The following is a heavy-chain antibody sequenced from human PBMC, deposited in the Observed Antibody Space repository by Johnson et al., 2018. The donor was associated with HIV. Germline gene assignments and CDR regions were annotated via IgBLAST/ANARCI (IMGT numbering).Heavy chain of an antibody. V-gene: IGHV3-33*08. CDR2: IWYDGGNK. Sequence: QVQLVESGGGVVQPGRSLRLSCAASGFTFDNYGMTWVRQAPGKGLEWVAVIWYDGGNKYYVDSVKGRFTISRDNSKSTLILQMNGLREEDTAIYYCARELRGPDAFDIWGQGTMVTVSS. CDR3: ARELRGPDAFDI. CDR1: GFTFDNYG. J-gene: IGHJ3*02.